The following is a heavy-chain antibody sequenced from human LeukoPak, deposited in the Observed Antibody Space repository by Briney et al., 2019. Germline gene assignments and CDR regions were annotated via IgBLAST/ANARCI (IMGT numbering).Heavy chain of an antibody. CDR2: ISYDGSNK. V-gene: IGHV3-30-3*02. CDR1: GFTFSSYA. Sequence: GGSLRLSCAASGFTFSSYAMHWVRQAPGKGLEWVAVISYDGSNKYYADSVKGRFTISRDNSKNTLYLQMNSLRAEDTAVYYCLRDDAFDIWGQGTMVTVSS. CDR3: LRDDAFDI. J-gene: IGHJ3*02.